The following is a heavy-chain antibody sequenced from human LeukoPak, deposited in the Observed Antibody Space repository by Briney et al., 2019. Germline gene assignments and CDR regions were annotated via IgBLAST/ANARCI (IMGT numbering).Heavy chain of an antibody. V-gene: IGHV3-23*01. D-gene: IGHD2-21*02. CDR1: GFTFSSYA. Sequence: PGGSLRLSCAASGFTFSSYAMSWVRQAPGKGLEWVSSISGSGGKTYYADSVKGRFTTSRDNSKNTLYLQMNSLRAVDTAVYYCAQDIVMVTVDYGLDWYFDLWGRGTLVTVSS. CDR3: AQDIVMVTVDYGLDWYFDL. J-gene: IGHJ2*01. CDR2: ISGSGGKT.